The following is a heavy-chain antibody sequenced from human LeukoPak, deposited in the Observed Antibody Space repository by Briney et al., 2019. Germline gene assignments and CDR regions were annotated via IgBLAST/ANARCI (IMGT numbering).Heavy chain of an antibody. CDR3: ARGWGSFEN. D-gene: IGHD7-27*01. Sequence: GGSLRLSCAASGFSVSTDCMTWVRQAPGKGLEWVSTVDSGGNTYYADSVKCRFTISRDNSKNTLYLEMSRLRAEDAAVYSCARGWGSFENWGQGTLVAVSS. J-gene: IGHJ4*02. V-gene: IGHV3-53*01. CDR1: GFSVSTDC. CDR2: VDSGGNT.